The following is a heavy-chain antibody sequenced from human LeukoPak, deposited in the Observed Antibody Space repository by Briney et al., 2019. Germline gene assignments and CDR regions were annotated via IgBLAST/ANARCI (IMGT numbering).Heavy chain of an antibody. D-gene: IGHD2-15*01. J-gene: IGHJ4*02. CDR2: IYYSGST. CDR3: ARDLYCSGGSCDVPFDY. Sequence: SETLSLTCTVSGGSLSSYFWSWIRQPPGKGLEWIAYIYYSGSTNYNPSLKSRVTISVDTSKNQFSLKLSSVTAADTAVYYCARDLYCSGGSCDVPFDYWGQGTLVTVSS. CDR1: GGSLSSYF. V-gene: IGHV4-59*12.